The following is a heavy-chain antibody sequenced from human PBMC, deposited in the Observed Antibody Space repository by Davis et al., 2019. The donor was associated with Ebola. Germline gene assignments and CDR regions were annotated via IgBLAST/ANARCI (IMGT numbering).Heavy chain of an antibody. CDR1: GYTFIAYS. CDR2: ITPYSGNT. Sequence: ASVKVSCKASGYTFIAYSIGWVRQAPGQGLEWMGWITPYSGNTKYGQKFQDRVTMTTDTSTSTAYMELRSLKSDDTAEYYCARGRNGGWDFDYWGQGTRVTVSS. V-gene: IGHV1-18*04. CDR3: ARGRNGGWDFDY. D-gene: IGHD6-19*01. J-gene: IGHJ4*02.